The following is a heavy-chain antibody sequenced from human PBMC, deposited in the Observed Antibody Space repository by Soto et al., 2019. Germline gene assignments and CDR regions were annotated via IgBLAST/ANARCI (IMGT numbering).Heavy chain of an antibody. Sequence: QVQLVESGGGVVQPGRSLRLSCAASGFTFSGYAMNWVRQAPGKGLEWVAVISYDGSKKYYADSVKGRFTISRDNSKNPLYLQMNSLSAEDTAVYYCARDDTGSIDYWGQGTLVTVSS. J-gene: IGHJ4*02. V-gene: IGHV3-30-3*01. CDR3: ARDDTGSIDY. CDR2: ISYDGSKK. D-gene: IGHD2-8*02. CDR1: GFTFSGYA.